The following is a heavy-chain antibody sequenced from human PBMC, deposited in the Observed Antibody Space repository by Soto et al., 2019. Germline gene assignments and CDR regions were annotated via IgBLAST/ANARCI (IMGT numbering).Heavy chain of an antibody. J-gene: IGHJ6*02. CDR1: GGTFSSYA. CDR2: IIPIFGTA. D-gene: IGHD4-17*01. V-gene: IGHV1-69*06. Sequence: SVKVSCKASGGTFSSYAISWVRQAPGQGLEWMGGIIPIFGTANYAQKFQGRVTITADKSTSTGYMELSSLRSEDTAVYYCEQDYGDYGGYYYYGMDVWGQGSTVTVSS. CDR3: EQDYGDYGGYYYYGMDV.